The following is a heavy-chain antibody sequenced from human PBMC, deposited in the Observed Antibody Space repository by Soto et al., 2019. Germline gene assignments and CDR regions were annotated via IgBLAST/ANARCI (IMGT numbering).Heavy chain of an antibody. CDR1: GYTFTGHY. CDR2: INPRTGVT. V-gene: IGHV1-2*04. J-gene: IGHJ4*02. Sequence: ASVKVSCKASGYTFTGHYIHWVRQAPGQGLEWMGWINPRTGVTTYEQKFQGWVTMTRDTSVNTVYMELNRLKSDDTAVYYCAREFSSSSDFDFWGQGTLVTVSS. D-gene: IGHD6-6*01. CDR3: AREFSSSSDFDF.